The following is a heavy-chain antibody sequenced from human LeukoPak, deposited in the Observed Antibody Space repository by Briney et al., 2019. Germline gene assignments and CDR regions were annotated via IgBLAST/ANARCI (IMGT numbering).Heavy chain of an antibody. CDR2: IYSGGST. CDR1: GFTFGSYG. V-gene: IGHV3-53*01. D-gene: IGHD5-18*01. Sequence: GGSLRLSCAASGFTFGSYGMHWVRQAPGKGLEWVSIIYSGGSTYYADSVKGRFTISRDNSKNTLYLQMNSLRAEDTAVYYCARVQQDSFDYWGQGTLVTVSS. CDR3: ARVQQDSFDY. J-gene: IGHJ4*02.